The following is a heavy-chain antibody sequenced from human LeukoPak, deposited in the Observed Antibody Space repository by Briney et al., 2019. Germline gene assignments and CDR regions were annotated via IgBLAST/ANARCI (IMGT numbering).Heavy chain of an antibody. CDR2: IYYSGST. D-gene: IGHD2-2*01. J-gene: IGHJ4*02. CDR3: ARSYTRILGYCSSTSCGSDY. CDR1: GGSISSYY. V-gene: IGHV4-59*01. Sequence: SETLSLTCTVSGGSISSYYWSWIRQPPGKGLEWIGCIYYSGSTNYNPSLKSRVTISVDTSKNQFSLKLSSVTAADTAVYYCARSYTRILGYCSSTSCGSDYWGQGTLVTVSS.